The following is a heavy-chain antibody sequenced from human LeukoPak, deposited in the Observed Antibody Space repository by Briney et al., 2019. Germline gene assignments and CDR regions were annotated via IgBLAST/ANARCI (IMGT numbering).Heavy chain of an antibody. CDR3: ARDAGYCSGGSCYWFDP. J-gene: IGHJ5*02. Sequence: GGSLRLSCAASGFTFSSYAMHGARQAPGRGLEWVAVISYDGSNKYYADSVKGRFTISRDNSKNTLYLQMNSLRAEDTAVYNCARDAGYCSGGSCYWFDPWGQGTLVTVSS. D-gene: IGHD2-15*01. CDR1: GFTFSSYA. CDR2: ISYDGSNK. V-gene: IGHV3-30*01.